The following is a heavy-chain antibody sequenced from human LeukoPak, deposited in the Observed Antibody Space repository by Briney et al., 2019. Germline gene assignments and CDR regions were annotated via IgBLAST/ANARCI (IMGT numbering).Heavy chain of an antibody. V-gene: IGHV4-39*01. D-gene: IGHD6-6*01. J-gene: IGHJ5*02. Sequence: SETLSLTCSVSGGSISSSSHYWGWIRQPPGKGLEWIGSIYYSGSPYYNPSLKSRVTISVDTSKNQLSLKLSSVSAADTAVYYCARHNFGESIGFDPWGQGTLVTVSS. CDR1: GGSISSSSHY. CDR2: IYYSGSP. CDR3: ARHNFGESIGFDP.